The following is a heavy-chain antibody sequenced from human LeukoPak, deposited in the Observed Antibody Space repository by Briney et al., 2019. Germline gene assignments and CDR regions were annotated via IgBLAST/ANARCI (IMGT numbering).Heavy chain of an antibody. Sequence: GGSLRLSCAAFGFTFSSSAMSWVRQAPGKGLYWVSAISGSGTGTYYADSVKGRFTISRDNSKNTLYLQMNSLRAEDTAVYYCAKEGGTGTRFDYWGQGTLVTVSS. CDR2: ISGSGTGT. J-gene: IGHJ4*02. CDR1: GFTFSSSA. D-gene: IGHD1-7*01. V-gene: IGHV3-23*01. CDR3: AKEGGTGTRFDY.